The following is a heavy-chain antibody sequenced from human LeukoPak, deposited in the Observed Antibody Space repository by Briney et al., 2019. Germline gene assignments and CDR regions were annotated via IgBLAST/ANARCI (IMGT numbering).Heavy chain of an antibody. Sequence: GGPLRLSCAASGFTFSSYAMSWVRQAPGKGLEWVSAISGSGGSTYYADSVKGRFTISRDNSKNTLYLQMNSLRAEDTAVYYCAKTAGDFWSGYLVDYWGQGTLVTVSS. J-gene: IGHJ4*02. D-gene: IGHD3-3*01. CDR3: AKTAGDFWSGYLVDY. V-gene: IGHV3-23*01. CDR2: ISGSGGST. CDR1: GFTFSSYA.